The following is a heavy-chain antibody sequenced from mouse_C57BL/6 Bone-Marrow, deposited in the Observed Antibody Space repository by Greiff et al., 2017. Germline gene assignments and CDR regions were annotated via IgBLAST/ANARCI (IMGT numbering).Heavy chain of an antibody. J-gene: IGHJ1*03. Sequence: QVQLQQSGAELARPGASVKLSCKASGYTFTSYGISWVKQRTGQGLEWIGEIYPRSGNTYYNEKFKGKATLTADKSSSTAYMELRSLTSEDSAVYFCARSDGYHAGWYFDVWGTGTTVTVSS. CDR2: IYPRSGNT. D-gene: IGHD2-3*01. CDR3: ARSDGYHAGWYFDV. CDR1: GYTFTSYG. V-gene: IGHV1-81*01.